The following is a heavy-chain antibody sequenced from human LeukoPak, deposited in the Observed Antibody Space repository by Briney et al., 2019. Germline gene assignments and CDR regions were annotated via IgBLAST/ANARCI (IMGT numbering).Heavy chain of an antibody. Sequence: GGSLRLSCAASEFTFSTYGMHWVRQAPGKGLEWVAFIRYDGSNKYYADSVKGRFTISRDNSKNTLYLQMNSLRPEDTAVYYCAKVNKGGYDSFDYWGQGTLVTVSS. D-gene: IGHD5-12*01. CDR1: EFTFSTYG. CDR3: AKVNKGGYDSFDY. CDR2: IRYDGSNK. V-gene: IGHV3-30*02. J-gene: IGHJ4*02.